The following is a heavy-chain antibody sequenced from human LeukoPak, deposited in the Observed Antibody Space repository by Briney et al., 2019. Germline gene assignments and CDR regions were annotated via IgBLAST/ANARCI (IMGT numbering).Heavy chain of an antibody. Sequence: LSLTCTVSGGSSSTYYWSWIRQPPGKGLEWIGRIRNTATTEYAASVKGRFTISRDDSKNSVYMQMNSLKIEDTAVYFCAKSKPGNILDYWGQGTLLTVSS. CDR1: GGSSSTYY. J-gene: IGHJ4*02. D-gene: IGHD2/OR15-2a*01. V-gene: IGHV3-72*01. CDR2: IRNTATT. CDR3: AKSKPGNILDY.